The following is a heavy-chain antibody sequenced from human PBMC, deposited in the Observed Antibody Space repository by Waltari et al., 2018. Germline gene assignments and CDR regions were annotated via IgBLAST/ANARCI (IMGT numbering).Heavy chain of an antibody. D-gene: IGHD3-22*01. CDR1: GGSISSGGYY. CDR3: ARVYYYDSSGYLPGAFDI. V-gene: IGHV4-31*03. CDR2: IYYSGST. J-gene: IGHJ3*02. Sequence: QVQLQESGPGLVKPSQTLSLTFTVSGGSISSGGYYLTWIRLHPAKGLLWIGNIYYSGSTYYNPSLKSRVIRSVDTSKNQFSLKLSSVTAADTAVYYCARVYYYDSSGYLPGAFDIWGQGTMVTVSS.